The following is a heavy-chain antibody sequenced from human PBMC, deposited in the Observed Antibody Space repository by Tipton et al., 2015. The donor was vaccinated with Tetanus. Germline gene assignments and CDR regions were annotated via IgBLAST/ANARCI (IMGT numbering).Heavy chain of an antibody. Sequence: QSGAEVKKPGASVKVSCKASGYTFTGYYIHWVRQAPGQGLEWMGYINPSTGDTHYAQGFQGRVTLTSDTSISTAYMELVRLRSDDTAVYYCARTSPTDHWGQGTLVTVSS. V-gene: IGHV1-2*02. J-gene: IGHJ4*02. CDR3: ARTSPTDH. CDR1: GYTFTGYY. CDR2: INPSTGDT.